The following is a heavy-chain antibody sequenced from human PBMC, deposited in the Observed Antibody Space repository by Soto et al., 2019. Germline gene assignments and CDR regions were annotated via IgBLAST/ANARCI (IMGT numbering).Heavy chain of an antibody. D-gene: IGHD6-19*01. CDR3: AAEFGAYTSGWYYFDS. CDR2: ISNDGSNK. J-gene: IGHJ4*02. Sequence: QVQLVESGGGVVQPGRSLRLSCAASGFTFSSYGMHWVRQAPGKGLEWVAVISNDGSNKYYADSVKGRFTISRDNSKKSLYLKMNGLRAEDTVVYYWAAEFGAYTSGWYYFDSGGQGPLVTVSS. CDR1: GFTFSSYG. V-gene: IGHV3-30*03.